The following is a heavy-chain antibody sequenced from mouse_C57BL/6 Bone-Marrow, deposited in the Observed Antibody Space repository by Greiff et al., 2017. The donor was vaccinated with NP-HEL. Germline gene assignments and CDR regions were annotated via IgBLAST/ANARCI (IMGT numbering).Heavy chain of an antibody. V-gene: IGHV1-50*01. Sequence: VQLQQSGAELVKPGASVKLSCKASGYTFTSYWMQWVKQRPGQGLEWIGEIDPSDSYTNYNQKFKGKATLTVDTSSSTAYMQLSSLTSEDSAVYYCAREDYYGSSPWFAYWGQGTLVTVSA. CDR2: IDPSDSYT. CDR1: GYTFTSYW. J-gene: IGHJ3*01. D-gene: IGHD1-1*01. CDR3: AREDYYGSSPWFAY.